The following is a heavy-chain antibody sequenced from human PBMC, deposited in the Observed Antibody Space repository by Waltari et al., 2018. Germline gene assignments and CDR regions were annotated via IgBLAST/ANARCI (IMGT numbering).Heavy chain of an antibody. V-gene: IGHV3-48*01. CDR2: ISSRSGTI. Sequence: EVQLVESGGALVQPGGSLRLSCAASGFTFSSYSMNWGRQAPGQVLEWVSYISSRSGTIYYVDAVKGRFTVSRDNAKNSLYLQMNSLRAEDTAMYYCARDFGYYYDGSGYYDDYWGQGTLVTVSS. D-gene: IGHD3-22*01. CDR1: GFTFSSYS. CDR3: ARDFGYYYDGSGYYDDY. J-gene: IGHJ4*02.